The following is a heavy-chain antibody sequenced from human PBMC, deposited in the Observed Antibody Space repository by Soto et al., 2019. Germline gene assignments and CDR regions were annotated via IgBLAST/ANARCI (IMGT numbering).Heavy chain of an antibody. Sequence: GGSLRLSCAASGFTFSSYSMHWVRQAPGKGLEWVAVIWYDGSNKYYADSVKGRFTISRDNSKDTLYLQMNSLRAEDTAVYYCARASLGGATPPFFDYWGQGTLVTVSS. J-gene: IGHJ4*02. CDR3: ARASLGGATPPFFDY. CDR2: IWYDGSNK. CDR1: GFTFSSYS. V-gene: IGHV3-33*01. D-gene: IGHD1-26*01.